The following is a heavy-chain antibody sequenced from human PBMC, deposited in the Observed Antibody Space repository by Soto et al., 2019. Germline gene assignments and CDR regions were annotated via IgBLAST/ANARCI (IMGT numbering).Heavy chain of an antibody. CDR2: IYWDDDK. J-gene: IGHJ4*02. Sequence: QITLKESGPTLLKPTETLTLTCTFSGFSLSTNAVGVGWIRQPPGKALEWLAFIYWDDDKHYSPSPKSRLTITKDTSKNQVVLTMTNMDPVDTATYYCAHGSGWLVDDWGQGTLVTVSS. D-gene: IGHD6-19*01. CDR1: GFSLSTNAVG. CDR3: AHGSGWLVDD. V-gene: IGHV2-5*02.